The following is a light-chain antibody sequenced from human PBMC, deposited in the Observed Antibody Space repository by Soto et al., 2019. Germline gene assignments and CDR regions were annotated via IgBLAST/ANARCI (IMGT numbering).Light chain of an antibody. CDR2: EVS. J-gene: IGLJ1*01. CDR3: SSYTTSSTLV. Sequence: QSALTQPASVSGSPGQSITISCTGTSSDVGAYDYVSWYQQHPGKAPKVMIYEVSNWPSGVSNRFSGSKSGNTASLTISGLQAEDEAEYHCSSYTTSSTLVFGTGTKVTV. V-gene: IGLV2-14*01. CDR1: SSDVGAYDY.